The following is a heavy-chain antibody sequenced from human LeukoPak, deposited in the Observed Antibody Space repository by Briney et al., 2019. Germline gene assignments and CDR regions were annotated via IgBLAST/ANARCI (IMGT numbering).Heavy chain of an antibody. D-gene: IGHD1-26*01. J-gene: IGHJ4*02. CDR2: INHSGST. V-gene: IGHV4-34*01. CDR1: GGSFSGYY. CDR3: ASSRMLVGATTVDY. Sequence: PSETLSLTCAVYGGSFSGYYWSWIRQPPGKGLEWIGEINHSGSTNYNPSLKSRVTISVDTSKNQFSLKLSSVTAADTAVYYCASSRMLVGATTVDYWGQGTLVTVSS.